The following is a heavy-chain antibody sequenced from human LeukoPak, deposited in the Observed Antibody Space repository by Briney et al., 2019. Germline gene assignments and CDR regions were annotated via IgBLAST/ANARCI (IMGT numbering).Heavy chain of an antibody. Sequence: GGSLRLPCAASGFTFWMAWVRQAPGKGLEWVASIKFDESERHHVDSVKGRFTISRDNAKNSLYLQMNSLRAEDTAVYFCTRVTTNGYFEYWGQGTLVTVSS. CDR1: GFTFW. J-gene: IGHJ4*02. CDR3: TRVTTNGYFEY. CDR2: IKFDESER. V-gene: IGHV3-7*04. D-gene: IGHD1/OR15-1a*01.